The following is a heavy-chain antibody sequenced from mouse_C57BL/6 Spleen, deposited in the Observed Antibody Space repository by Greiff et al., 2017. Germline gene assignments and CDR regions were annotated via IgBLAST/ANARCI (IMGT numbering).Heavy chain of an antibody. D-gene: IGHD2-5*01. CDR2: IDPSDSYT. CDR3: ARGAVGAYYSNCEDGWYFDV. J-gene: IGHJ1*03. CDR1: GYTFTSYW. V-gene: IGHV1-59*01. Sequence: QVQLKQPGAELVRPGTSVKLSCKASGYTFTSYWMHWVKQRPGQGLEWIGVIDPSDSYTNYNQKFKGKATLTVDTSSSTAYMQLSSLTSEDSAVYYCARGAVGAYYSNCEDGWYFDVWGTGTTVTVTS.